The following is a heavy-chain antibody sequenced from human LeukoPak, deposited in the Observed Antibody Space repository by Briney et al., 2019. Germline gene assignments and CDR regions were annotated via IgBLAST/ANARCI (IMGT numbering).Heavy chain of an antibody. CDR3: AKAGRESDSSSNYVFFDY. CDR2: ISGSRGAT. D-gene: IGHD4-11*01. CDR1: GFTFSSYA. Sequence: PGGSLRLSCAGPGFTFSSYAMTWVRQAPGKGLEWVSTISGSRGATYYADSVKGRFSISRDDSKSTLYLQMNYLRAEDTAVYFCAKAGRESDSSSNYVFFDYWGQGILVTASS. V-gene: IGHV3-23*01. J-gene: IGHJ4*02.